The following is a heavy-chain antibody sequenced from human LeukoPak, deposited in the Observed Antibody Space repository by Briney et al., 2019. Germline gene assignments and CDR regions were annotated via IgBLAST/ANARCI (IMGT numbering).Heavy chain of an antibody. CDR2: IYDSGST. CDR1: GGSISSYY. CDR3: VRDRELNY. V-gene: IGHV4-59*01. Sequence: PSETLSLTCTVSGGSISSYYWSWIRQPPGKGLEWIGYIYDSGSTNYNPSLKSRVTISVDTSRNEFSLRLTSVTAADAAVYYCVRDRELNYWGQGTLVTVSS. J-gene: IGHJ4*02. D-gene: IGHD3-10*01.